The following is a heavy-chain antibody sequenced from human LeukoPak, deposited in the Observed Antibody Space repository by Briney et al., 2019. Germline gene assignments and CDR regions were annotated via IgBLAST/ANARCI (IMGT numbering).Heavy chain of an antibody. Sequence: GRSLRLSCAASGFTFSSYGMHWVRQAPGKGLEWGAVISYDGSNKYYADSVKGRFTISRDNSKNTLYLQMNSLRAEDTAVYYCAKGARIAAARDWFDPWGQGTLVTVSS. CDR1: GFTFSSYG. CDR3: AKGARIAAARDWFDP. CDR2: ISYDGSNK. V-gene: IGHV3-30*18. J-gene: IGHJ5*02. D-gene: IGHD6-13*01.